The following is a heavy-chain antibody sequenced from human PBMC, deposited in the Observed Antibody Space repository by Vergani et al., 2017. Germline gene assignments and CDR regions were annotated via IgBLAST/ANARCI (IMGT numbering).Heavy chain of an antibody. CDR1: GYTFTSYD. CDR2: MNPNSGNT. Sequence: QVQLVQSGAEVKKPGASVKVSCKASGYTFTSYDINWVRQATGQGLEWMGWMNPNSGNTGYAQKFQGRVTMTRNTSISTAYMELRSLRSEDTAVYYCARDSSSSWYYYYYYYMDVWGKGTTVTVSS. D-gene: IGHD6-6*01. CDR3: ARDSSSSWYYYYYYYMDV. V-gene: IGHV1-8*02. J-gene: IGHJ6*03.